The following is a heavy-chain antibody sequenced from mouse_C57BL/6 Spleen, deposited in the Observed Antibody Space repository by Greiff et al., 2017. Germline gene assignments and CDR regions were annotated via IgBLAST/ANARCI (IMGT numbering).Heavy chain of an antibody. J-gene: IGHJ4*01. Sequence: QVQLKQPGAELVKPGASVKLSCKASGYTFTSYWMQWVKQRPGQGLEWIGEIDPSDSYTNYNQKFKGKATLTVDTSSSTAYMQLSSLTSEDSAVYYCARGEVYAMDYWGQGTSVTVSS. CDR1: GYTFTSYW. V-gene: IGHV1-50*01. CDR2: IDPSDSYT. CDR3: ARGEVYAMDY.